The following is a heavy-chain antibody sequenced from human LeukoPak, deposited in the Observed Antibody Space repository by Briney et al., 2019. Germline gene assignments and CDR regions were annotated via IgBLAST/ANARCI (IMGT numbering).Heavy chain of an antibody. Sequence: GGSLRLSCAASGFTFSSYSMNWVRRAPGKGLEWASYISSSSSTIYYADSMKGRFTISRDNAKNSLYLQMNSLRAEDTAVYYCARGHSSSWYFHNYYYYMDVWGKGTTVTVSS. V-gene: IGHV3-48*04. J-gene: IGHJ6*03. CDR1: GFTFSSYS. CDR3: ARGHSSSWYFHNYYYYMDV. CDR2: ISSSSSTI. D-gene: IGHD6-13*01.